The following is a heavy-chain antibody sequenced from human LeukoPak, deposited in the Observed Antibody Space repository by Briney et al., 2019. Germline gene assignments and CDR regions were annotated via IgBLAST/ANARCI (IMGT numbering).Heavy chain of an antibody. Sequence: SETLSLTCTVSGGSMSSYYWSWIRQPPGKGLEWIGYIYYSRSTNYNPSLKSRVTISVDTSKNQFTLKLSSVTAADTAVYYCAIAPYDYVWGSYRYSDAFDIWGQGTMVTVSS. J-gene: IGHJ3*02. V-gene: IGHV4-59*01. CDR3: AIAPYDYVWGSYRYSDAFDI. CDR1: GGSMSSYY. CDR2: IYYSRST. D-gene: IGHD3-16*02.